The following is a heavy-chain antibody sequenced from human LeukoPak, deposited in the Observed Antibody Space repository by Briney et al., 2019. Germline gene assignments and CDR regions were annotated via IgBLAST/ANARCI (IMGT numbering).Heavy chain of an antibody. Sequence: SETLSLTCTVSGGSIDSSSYYWGWIRQPPGKGLEWIGSIYYSGSAYYNPSLESRVTISVDTPKNQFSLKLSSVTAADTAVYYCARVRGYCSGGSCYRGDWFDPWGQGTLVTVSS. CDR2: IYYSGSA. J-gene: IGHJ5*02. CDR1: GGSIDSSSYY. V-gene: IGHV4-39*07. CDR3: ARVRGYCSGGSCYRGDWFDP. D-gene: IGHD2-15*01.